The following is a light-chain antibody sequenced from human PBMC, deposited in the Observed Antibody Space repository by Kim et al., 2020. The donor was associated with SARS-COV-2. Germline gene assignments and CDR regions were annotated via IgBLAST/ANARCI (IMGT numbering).Light chain of an antibody. CDR1: SSNIGGNY. CDR3: ATWSDRLGGPV. J-gene: IGLJ3*02. Sequence: QSVLTQPPSASGTPGQRVTISCSGSSSNIGGNYVYWYQQLPGTAPKLLIFKNDQRPSGVPDRFSGSKSGTSASLAISGLRSEDETDYYCATWSDRLGGPVFGGGTKVTVL. V-gene: IGLV1-47*01. CDR2: KND.